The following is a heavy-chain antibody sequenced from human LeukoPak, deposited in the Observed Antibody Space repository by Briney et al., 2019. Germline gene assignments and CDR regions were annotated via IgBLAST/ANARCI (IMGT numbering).Heavy chain of an antibody. CDR1: GFTFSSYA. CDR3: AKLWAAVAARPAFDY. J-gene: IGHJ4*02. Sequence: PGGSLRLSCAASGFTFSSYAMSWVRQAPGKGLEWVSAISGSGGSTYYADSVKGRFTIFRDNSKNTLYLQMNSLRAEDTAVYYCAKLWAAVAARPAFDYWGQGTLVTVSS. D-gene: IGHD6-6*01. V-gene: IGHV3-23*01. CDR2: ISGSGGST.